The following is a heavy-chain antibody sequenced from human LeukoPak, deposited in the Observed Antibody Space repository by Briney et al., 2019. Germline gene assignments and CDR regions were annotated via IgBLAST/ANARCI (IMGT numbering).Heavy chain of an antibody. Sequence: GRSLRLSCAPSAPTFGSTWMHSVRHAAGKWLVWVSRIYSDGSSTSYADSVKGRFTISRDNAKNTLYLQMNSLRAEDTAVYYCARDSGYNYVDYWGQGTLVTVSS. CDR2: IYSDGSST. D-gene: IGHD5-18*01. CDR3: ARDSGYNYVDY. J-gene: IGHJ4*02. CDR1: APTFGSTW. V-gene: IGHV3-74*01.